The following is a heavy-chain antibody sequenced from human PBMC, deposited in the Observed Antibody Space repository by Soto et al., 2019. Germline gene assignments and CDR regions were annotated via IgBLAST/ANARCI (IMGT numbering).Heavy chain of an antibody. D-gene: IGHD4-17*01. J-gene: IGHJ3*02. CDR1: GYTFTGYY. Sequence: QVQLVQSGAEVKKPGASVKVSCKASGYTFTGYYMHWVRQAPGQGLEWMGWINPNSGGTNYAQKFQGWVTMTRDTSISTAYMELSRLRSDDTAVYYCAREDYCGNEGDAFDIWGQGTMVTVSS. V-gene: IGHV1-2*04. CDR3: AREDYCGNEGDAFDI. CDR2: INPNSGGT.